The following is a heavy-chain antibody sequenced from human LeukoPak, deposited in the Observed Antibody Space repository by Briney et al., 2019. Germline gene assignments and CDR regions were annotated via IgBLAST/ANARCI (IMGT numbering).Heavy chain of an antibody. D-gene: IGHD3-22*01. CDR1: GFTFSRYS. CDR2: INHSGST. J-gene: IGHJ4*02. CDR3: ARASYSYDINGWVPFDY. Sequence: GSLRLSCAASGFTFSRYSMNWVRQPPGKGLEWIGEINHSGSTNYNPSLKSRVTISVDTSKNQFSLKLSSVTAADTAVYYCARASYSYDINGWVPFDYWGQGTLVTVSS. V-gene: IGHV4-34*01.